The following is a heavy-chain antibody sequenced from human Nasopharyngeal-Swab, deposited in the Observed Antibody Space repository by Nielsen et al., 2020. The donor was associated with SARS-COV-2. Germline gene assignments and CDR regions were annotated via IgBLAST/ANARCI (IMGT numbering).Heavy chain of an antibody. J-gene: IGHJ4*02. D-gene: IGHD3-3*01. CDR3: ARGRDFSFDS. V-gene: IGHV6-1*01. Sequence: SQTLSLTCAISGDRVSSHSAGWNWIRQSQSRGLEWLGRTLYRSKWYNDYAESVKSRLAVNPDTSKNQFSLQLNSVTPEDTAVYYCARGRDFSFDSWGQGTLVTASS. CDR2: TLYRSKWYN. CDR1: GDRVSSHSAG.